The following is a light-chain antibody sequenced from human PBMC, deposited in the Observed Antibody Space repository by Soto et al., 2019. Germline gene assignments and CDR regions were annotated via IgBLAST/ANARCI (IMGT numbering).Light chain of an antibody. J-gene: IGKJ5*01. CDR3: QHYDSLPIT. V-gene: IGKV3-20*01. Sequence: EIVLTQSPGTLSLSPGERATLSCRASQSVSNNYLAWYQQKPGQAPRLLIYGASTRATGIPARFSGSGSGTEFTLTISSLEPEDFAVFYCQHYDSLPITFGQGTRLEIK. CDR2: GAS. CDR1: QSVSNNY.